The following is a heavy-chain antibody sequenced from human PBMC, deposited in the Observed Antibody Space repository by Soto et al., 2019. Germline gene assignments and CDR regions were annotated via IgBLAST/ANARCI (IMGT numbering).Heavy chain of an antibody. V-gene: IGHV4-34*01. CDR1: GGSFSGYY. Sequence: PSETLSLTCAVYGGSFSGYYCSWLRQPPGKGLEWIGEINHSGSTTFYPSLKSRVTISVDTSKNQFSLKLSSVTAADTDVYYCARGLTVRSLLWFGESPGGRFDYWGQRTLVTVSS. D-gene: IGHD3-10*01. J-gene: IGHJ4*02. CDR3: ARGLTVRSLLWFGESPGGRFDY. CDR2: INHSGST.